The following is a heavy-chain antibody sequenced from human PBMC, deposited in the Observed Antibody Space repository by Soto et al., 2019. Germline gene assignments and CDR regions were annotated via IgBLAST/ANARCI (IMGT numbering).Heavy chain of an antibody. CDR2: IWNDGSDK. J-gene: IGHJ4*02. Sequence: PGGSLRLSCAASGFSFSTHGLHWVRQAPGKGLEWVAVIWNDGSDKYYGDSVKGRFTISRDNSKNTLYLQMNSLRADDTAVYHCAKGQNSGTYRFYFDYWGQGALVTVSS. D-gene: IGHD1-26*01. CDR3: AKGQNSGTYRFYFDY. V-gene: IGHV3-33*06. CDR1: GFSFSTHG.